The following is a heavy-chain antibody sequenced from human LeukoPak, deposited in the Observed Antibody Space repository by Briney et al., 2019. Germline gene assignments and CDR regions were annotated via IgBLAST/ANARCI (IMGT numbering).Heavy chain of an antibody. Sequence: ASVKVSCKASGYTFSGYYIHWVRQAPGQGLEWMGWMKPDSGGTIYAQKFQGRITMTRDTSISTAFMELSSLTSDDTAVYYCARDQEYQLLNFYFDSWGQGTLVTVSS. CDR3: ARDQEYQLLNFYFDS. D-gene: IGHD2-2*01. V-gene: IGHV1-2*02. CDR1: GYTFSGYY. J-gene: IGHJ4*02. CDR2: MKPDSGGT.